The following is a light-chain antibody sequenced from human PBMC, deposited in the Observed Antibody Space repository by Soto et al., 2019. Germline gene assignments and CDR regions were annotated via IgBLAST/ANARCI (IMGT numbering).Light chain of an antibody. V-gene: IGKV3-15*01. CDR3: QQYGSSPLT. CDR2: GAS. CDR1: QSVSSN. J-gene: IGKJ4*01. Sequence: ELVMTQYPATLSVSPGERATLSCRASQSVSSNLAWYQQKPGQSPRLLIYGASTRATGIPARFSATGSETDFTLTISRLEPEDFAVYYCQQYGSSPLTVGGGTKVEIK.